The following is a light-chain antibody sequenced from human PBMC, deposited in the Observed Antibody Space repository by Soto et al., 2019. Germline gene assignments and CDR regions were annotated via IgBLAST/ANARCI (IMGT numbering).Light chain of an antibody. J-gene: IGKJ1*01. CDR3: T. CDR2: GAS. Sequence: EIVLTQSPGTLSLSPGERATLSCRASQSVSSSYLAWYQQKPGQAPRLLIYGASSRATGIPDRFSGSGSGTDFTLTISRLEPEDFAVYYGTFGQGTKVEIK. CDR1: QSVSSSY. V-gene: IGKV3-20*01.